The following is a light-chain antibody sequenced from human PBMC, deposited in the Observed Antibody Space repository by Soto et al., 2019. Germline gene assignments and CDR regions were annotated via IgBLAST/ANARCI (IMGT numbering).Light chain of an antibody. Sequence: EIVLTQSPATLSLSPGGRATLSCRASQSVSSYLAWYQQKPGQAPRLLIYDASNRATGIPARFSGSGSGTDFTLTFSSLEPEDFAVYYCQQRSNWPTFGGGTKVEIK. CDR2: DAS. V-gene: IGKV3-11*01. CDR1: QSVSSY. J-gene: IGKJ4*01. CDR3: QQRSNWPT.